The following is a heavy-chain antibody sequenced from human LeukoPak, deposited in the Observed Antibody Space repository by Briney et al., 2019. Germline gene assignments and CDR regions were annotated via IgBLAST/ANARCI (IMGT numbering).Heavy chain of an antibody. Sequence: SETLSLTCAVYGGSFSGYYWSWIRQPPGKGREWIGEINHSGSTNYNPSLKSRVTISVDTSKNQFSLKLSSVNAADTAVYYCARAKAIVVVQSPRAFDIWGQGTMVTVSS. J-gene: IGHJ3*02. D-gene: IGHD3-22*01. CDR3: ARAKAIVVVQSPRAFDI. V-gene: IGHV4-34*01. CDR1: GGSFSGYY. CDR2: INHSGST.